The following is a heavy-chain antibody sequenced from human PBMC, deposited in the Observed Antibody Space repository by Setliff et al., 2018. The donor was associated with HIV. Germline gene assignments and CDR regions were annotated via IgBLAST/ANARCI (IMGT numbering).Heavy chain of an antibody. J-gene: IGHJ4*02. D-gene: IGHD3-10*01. CDR3: ARDAITLIRGITAFDY. V-gene: IGHV3-33*01. CDR1: GFTFNNFG. CDR2: IWSDGSRI. Sequence: PGGSLRLSCAASGFTFNNFGMHWVRQAPGKGLEWVALIWSDGSRIEYADSVKGRFTISRDNSKNTLDLEMNSLRVEDTAVYYCARDAITLIRGITAFDYWGQGTLVTVSS.